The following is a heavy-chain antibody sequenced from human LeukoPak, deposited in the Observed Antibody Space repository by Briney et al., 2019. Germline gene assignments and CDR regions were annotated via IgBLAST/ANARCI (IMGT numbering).Heavy chain of an antibody. CDR2: INHSGST. J-gene: IGHJ4*02. CDR3: ARHLQVVVVTWHYFDY. V-gene: IGHV4-34*01. Sequence: PSETLSLTCAVYGGSFSGYYWSWIRQPPGKGLEWIGEINHSGSTNYNPSLKSRVTISVDTSKNQFSLKLSSVTAADTAVYYCARHLQVVVVTWHYFDYWGQGTLVTVSS. CDR1: GGSFSGYY. D-gene: IGHD3-22*01.